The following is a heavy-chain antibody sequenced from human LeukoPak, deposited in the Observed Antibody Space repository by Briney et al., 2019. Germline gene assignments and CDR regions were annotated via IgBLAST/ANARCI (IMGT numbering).Heavy chain of an antibody. CDR3: ARLDCSGGSCYSLDY. CDR1: GYSFTSYW. D-gene: IGHD2-15*01. J-gene: IGHJ4*02. V-gene: IGHV5-51*01. Sequence: GESLKISCKGSGYSFTSYWIGWVRQLPGKGLEWMGIIYPGDSATRYSPSFQGQVTISADKSISTAYLQWSSLKASDTAMYYCARLDCSGGSCYSLDYWGQGTLVPVSS. CDR2: IYPGDSAT.